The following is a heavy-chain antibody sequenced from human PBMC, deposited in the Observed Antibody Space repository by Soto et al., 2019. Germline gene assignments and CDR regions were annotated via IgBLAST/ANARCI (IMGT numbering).Heavy chain of an antibody. V-gene: IGHV3-13*01. J-gene: IGHJ6*02. CDR3: ASLTTVSNYGMDV. Sequence: PGGSLRLSCAASGFTFSSYDMHWVRQATGKGLEWVSAIGTAGDTYYPGSVKGRFTISRDNAKNSLYLQMNSLRDEDTAVYYCASLTTVSNYGMDVWGRGTTVTVSS. CDR1: GFTFSSYD. D-gene: IGHD4-17*01. CDR2: IGTAGDT.